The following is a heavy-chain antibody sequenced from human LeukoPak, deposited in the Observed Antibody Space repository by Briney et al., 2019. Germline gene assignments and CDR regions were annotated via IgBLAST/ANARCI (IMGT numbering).Heavy chain of an antibody. CDR3: AKDYCRDGNCPFPFLDS. J-gene: IGHJ4*02. D-gene: IGHD2-15*01. CDR1: GFSFSGHW. V-gene: IGHV3-74*01. CDR2: ISPTGSTT. Sequence: GGSLRLSCTASGFSFSGHWMHWARQLPGKGLVWVSRISPTGSTTSYADSVKGRFILSRDNSKNTVYMQMSSLRAEDTATYYCAKDYCRDGNCPFPFLDSWGQGTLVTVSS.